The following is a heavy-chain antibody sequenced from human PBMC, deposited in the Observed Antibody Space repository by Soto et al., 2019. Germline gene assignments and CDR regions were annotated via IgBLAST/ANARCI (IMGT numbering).Heavy chain of an antibody. Sequence: QVQLVESGGGVVQPGRTLRLSCTASGFAFSRSFMHWVRQAPGKGLEWVAVISYDGSLKYYGDSVKGRFSISRDNSKNTLFLLLDNLRSEDTATYYCARRGTYGDRDFDYWGQGTLVTVSS. J-gene: IGHJ4*02. D-gene: IGHD4-17*01. CDR2: ISYDGSLK. V-gene: IGHV3-30*03. CDR3: ARRGTYGDRDFDY. CDR1: GFAFSRSF.